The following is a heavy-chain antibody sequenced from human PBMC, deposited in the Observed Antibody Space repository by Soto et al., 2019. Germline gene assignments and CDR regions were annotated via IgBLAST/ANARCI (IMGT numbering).Heavy chain of an antibody. Sequence: SGPTLVNPTQTLTLTCTFSGFSLSTSGVGVGWIRQPPGKALEWLALIYWNDDKRYSPSLKSRLTITKDTSKNQVVLTMTNMDPVDTATYYCAHTLRYFDSPNWFDPWGQGTLVTVSS. CDR1: GFSLSTSGVG. CDR3: AHTLRYFDSPNWFDP. V-gene: IGHV2-5*01. J-gene: IGHJ5*02. CDR2: IYWNDDK. D-gene: IGHD3-9*01.